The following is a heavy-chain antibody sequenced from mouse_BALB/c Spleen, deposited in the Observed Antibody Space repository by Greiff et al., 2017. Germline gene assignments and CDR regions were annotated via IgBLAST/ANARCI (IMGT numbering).Heavy chain of an antibody. CDR2: IHYSGST. J-gene: IGHJ4*01. Sequence: DVKLQESGPDLVKPSQSLSLTCTVTGYSITSGYSWHWIRQFPGNKLEWMGYIHYSGSTNYNPSLKSRISITRDTSKNQFFLQLNSVTTEDTATYYCARLSTMITTAYAMDYWGQGTSVTVSS. D-gene: IGHD2-4*01. CDR3: ARLSTMITTAYAMDY. V-gene: IGHV3-1*02. CDR1: GYSITSGYS.